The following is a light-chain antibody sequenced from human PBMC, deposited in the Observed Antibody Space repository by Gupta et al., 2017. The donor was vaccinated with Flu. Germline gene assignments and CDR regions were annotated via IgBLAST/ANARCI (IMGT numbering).Light chain of an antibody. CDR1: ENIKRI. CDR2: AAG. J-gene: IGKJ4*02. Sequence: DIQRGQYPSSLSASVGDRVIITCRASENIKRILNWSQQKPGKAPKLLIYAAGALQSGIPSRFSGSLFGTDFTLTVSRLQADEFASYSCLQSHSVPRTFGEGTRVEIK. CDR3: LQSHSVPRT. V-gene: IGKV1-39*01.